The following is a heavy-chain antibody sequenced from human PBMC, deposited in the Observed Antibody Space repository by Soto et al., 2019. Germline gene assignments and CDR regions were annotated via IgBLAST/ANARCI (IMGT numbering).Heavy chain of an antibody. CDR1: GYTFTSYA. V-gene: IGHV1-3*05. CDR3: ARSIVVVTALDY. CDR2: INAGNGNT. J-gene: IGHJ4*02. Sequence: QVPLVQSGAEEKKPGASVKVSCKASGYTFTSYAMHWVRQAPGQRLEWMGWINAGNGNTKYSQKFQGRVTITRDTSASTAYMDLSSLRSEDTAVYYCARSIVVVTALDYWGQGTLVTVSS. D-gene: IGHD2-21*02.